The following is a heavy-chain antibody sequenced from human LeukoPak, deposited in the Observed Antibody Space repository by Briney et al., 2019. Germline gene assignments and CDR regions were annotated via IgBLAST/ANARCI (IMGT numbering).Heavy chain of an antibody. Sequence: SETLSLTCTVSGVSISSSSYYWGWIRQPPGKGLEWIGSIYYSGSTYYNPSLKSRVTISVDTSKNQFSLKLSSVTAAVTAVYYCARQPGIAGPQASYWGQGTLVTVSS. D-gene: IGHD6-13*01. CDR3: ARQPGIAGPQASY. CDR2: IYYSGST. CDR1: GVSISSSSYY. J-gene: IGHJ4*02. V-gene: IGHV4-39*01.